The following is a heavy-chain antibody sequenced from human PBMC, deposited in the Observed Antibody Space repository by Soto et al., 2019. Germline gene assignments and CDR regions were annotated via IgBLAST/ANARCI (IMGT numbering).Heavy chain of an antibody. V-gene: IGHV3-21*01. CDR2: ISSSSSYI. Sequence: GGSLRLSCAASGFTFSSYSMNWVRQAPGKGLEWVSSISSSSSYIYYADSVKGRFTISRDNAKNSLYLQMNSLRAEDTAVYYCASGDGSSWYWFDPWGQGTLVTVSS. CDR3: ASGDGSSWYWFDP. D-gene: IGHD6-13*01. CDR1: GFTFSSYS. J-gene: IGHJ5*02.